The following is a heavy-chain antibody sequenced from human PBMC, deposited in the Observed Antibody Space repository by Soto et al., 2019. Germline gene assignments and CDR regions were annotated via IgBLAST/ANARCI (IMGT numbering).Heavy chain of an antibody. V-gene: IGHV4-39*01. Sequence: SETLSLTCTVSGGSISSSSYYWGWIRQPPGKGLEWIGSIYYSGSTCYNPSLKSRVTISVDTSKNQFSLKLSSVTAADTAVYYCARPKHRDYGDYYFDYWGQGTLVTVSS. J-gene: IGHJ4*02. CDR3: ARPKHRDYGDYYFDY. D-gene: IGHD4-17*01. CDR1: GGSISSSSYY. CDR2: IYYSGST.